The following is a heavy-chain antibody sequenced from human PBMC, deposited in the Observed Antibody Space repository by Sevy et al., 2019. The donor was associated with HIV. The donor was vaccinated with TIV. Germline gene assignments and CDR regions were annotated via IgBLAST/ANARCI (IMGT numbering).Heavy chain of an antibody. J-gene: IGHJ4*02. CDR2: VYYSGNT. V-gene: IGHV4-59*01. D-gene: IGHD6-19*01. CDR1: GGSISSYY. CDR3: ARDPIAVAPYFDN. Sequence: SGTLSLTCSVSGGSISSYYCSWIRQSPGKGLEWIGYVYYSGNTNYNPSLKSRVTISIDTSKNQFSLKLRSVTAADTAVYYCARDPIAVAPYFDNWGQGTLVTVSS.